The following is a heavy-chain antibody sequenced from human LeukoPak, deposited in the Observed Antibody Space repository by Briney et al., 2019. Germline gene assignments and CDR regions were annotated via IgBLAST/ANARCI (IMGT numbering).Heavy chain of an antibody. D-gene: IGHD2-21*02. V-gene: IGHV3-48*03. Sequence: PGGSLRLSCAASGLAFSSYEMNWVRQAPGKGLEWVSYITSSGSTIYYADSVKGRFTISRDNAKNSLYLLMNSLRADDTAIYYCVAGGDCNYWGQGTLVTVSS. J-gene: IGHJ4*02. CDR2: ITSSGSTI. CDR1: GLAFSSYE. CDR3: VAGGDCNY.